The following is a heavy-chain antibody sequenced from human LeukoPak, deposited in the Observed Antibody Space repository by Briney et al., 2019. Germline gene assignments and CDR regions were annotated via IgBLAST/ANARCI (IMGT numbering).Heavy chain of an antibody. CDR1: GYTFTSYA. CDR3: ARGPLVAYYYYMDV. D-gene: IGHD2-15*01. V-gene: IGHV1-3*03. J-gene: IGHJ6*03. CDR2: INAGNGNT. Sequence: ASVKVSCKASGYTFTSYAIHWVRQAPGQRLEWMGWINAGNGNTKYSQEFQGRVTITRDTSASTAYMELSSLRSEDMAVYYCARGPLVAYYYYMDVWAKGTTVTVSS.